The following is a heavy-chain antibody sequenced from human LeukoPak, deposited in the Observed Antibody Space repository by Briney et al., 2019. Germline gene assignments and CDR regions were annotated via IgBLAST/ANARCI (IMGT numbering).Heavy chain of an antibody. Sequence: SETLSLTCTVSGGSISSGTYYWNWIRQPAGKGLEWIGRIYTSGSTDYNPSLKSRVTISVGTSKNQFSLKLSSVTAADTAVYYCARSYSSSSFFQHWGQGTLVTVSS. J-gene: IGHJ1*01. CDR1: GGSISSGTYY. CDR2: IYTSGST. D-gene: IGHD6-6*01. V-gene: IGHV4-61*02. CDR3: ARSYSSSSFFQH.